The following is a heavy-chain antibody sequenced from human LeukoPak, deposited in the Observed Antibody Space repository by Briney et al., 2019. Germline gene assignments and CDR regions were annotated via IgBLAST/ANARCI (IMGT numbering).Heavy chain of an antibody. D-gene: IGHD3-10*01. Sequence: PGGSLRLSCAASGFTFSSYAMSWVRQAPGKGLEWVSAISGSGGSTYYADSVKGRFTISRDNSKNTLYLQMNSLRAEDTAVYYCARGLGIITMVRGGEEWFDPWGQGTLVTVSS. J-gene: IGHJ5*02. CDR2: ISGSGGST. CDR1: GFTFSSYA. V-gene: IGHV3-23*01. CDR3: ARGLGIITMVRGGEEWFDP.